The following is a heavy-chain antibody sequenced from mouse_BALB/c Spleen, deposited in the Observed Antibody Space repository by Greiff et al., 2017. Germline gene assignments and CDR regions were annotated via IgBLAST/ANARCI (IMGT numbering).Heavy chain of an antibody. J-gene: IGHJ2*01. Sequence: EVKLMESGPGLVKPSQSLSLTCSVTGYSITSGYYWNWIRQFPGNQLEWMGYISYDGSNNYNPSLKNRISITRDTSKNQFFLKLNSVTTEDTATYYCARAPNYYGSSPYYFDYWGQGTTRTVSS. CDR3: ARAPNYYGSSPYYFDY. CDR1: GYSITSGYY. V-gene: IGHV3-6*02. D-gene: IGHD1-1*01. CDR2: ISYDGSN.